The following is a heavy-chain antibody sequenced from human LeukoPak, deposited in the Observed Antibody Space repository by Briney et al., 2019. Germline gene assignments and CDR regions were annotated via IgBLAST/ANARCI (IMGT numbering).Heavy chain of an antibody. D-gene: IGHD2-8*02. V-gene: IGHV4-34*01. CDR3: ARDTGLRRYGMDV. CDR1: GGSFSGYY. Sequence: PSETLSPTCAVYGGSFSGYYWSWIRQPPGKGLEWIGEINHSGSTNYNPSLKSQVTISVDTSKNQFSLKLSSVTAADTAVYYCARDTGLRRYGMDVWGQGTTVTVSS. J-gene: IGHJ6*02. CDR2: INHSGST.